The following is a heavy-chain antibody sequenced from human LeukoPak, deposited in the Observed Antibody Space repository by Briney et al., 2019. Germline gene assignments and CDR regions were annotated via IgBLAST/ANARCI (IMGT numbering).Heavy chain of an antibody. CDR3: ARGVTGSRNGMDV. CDR2: ISYDGSNK. V-gene: IGHV3-30-3*01. D-gene: IGHD3-9*01. J-gene: IGHJ6*02. CDR1: GFTFSSYA. Sequence: GGSLRLSCAASGFTFSSYAMHWVRQAPGKGLEWVAVISYDGSNKYYADSVKGRFTISRDNSKNTLYLQMNSLRAEDTAVYYCARGVTGSRNGMDVWGQGTTVTVSS.